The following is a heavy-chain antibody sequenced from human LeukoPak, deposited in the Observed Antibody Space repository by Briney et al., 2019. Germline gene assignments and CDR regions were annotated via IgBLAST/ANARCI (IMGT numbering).Heavy chain of an antibody. CDR3: ARDSPSHDGSPYISLGV. CDR1: GGSISSDNYS. CDR2: VYHGGST. J-gene: IGHJ4*02. Sequence: SETLSLTCAVSGGSISSDNYSWSWIRQPPGKGLEWIGYVYHGGSTYYNPSLKSRVTVSVDRTKNQFSLRLSSATAADTAVYYCARDSPSHDGSPYISLGVWGQGTLVTVSS. D-gene: IGHD3-22*01. V-gene: IGHV4-30-2*01.